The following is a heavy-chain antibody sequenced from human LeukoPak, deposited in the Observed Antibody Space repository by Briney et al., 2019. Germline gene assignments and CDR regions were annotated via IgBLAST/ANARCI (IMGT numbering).Heavy chain of an antibody. J-gene: IGHJ4*02. D-gene: IGHD6-13*01. CDR3: ARGLMMAVAGRGEFHY. V-gene: IGHV4-59*01. Sequence: SETLSLTCTVSGGSISSYYWSWIRQPPGKGLEWIGYIYYSGSTNNNPSLKSRVTISVDTSKNQFSLKLSSVTAADTAVYYCARGLMMAVAGRGEFHYWGQGTLVTVSS. CDR1: GGSISSYY. CDR2: IYYSGST.